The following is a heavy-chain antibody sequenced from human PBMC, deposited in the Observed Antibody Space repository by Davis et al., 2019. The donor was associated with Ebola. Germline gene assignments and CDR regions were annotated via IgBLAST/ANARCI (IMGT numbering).Heavy chain of an antibody. D-gene: IGHD2-15*01. CDR1: GGSISNHY. CDR2: VYYSGYT. V-gene: IGHV4-59*11. CDR3: ARAVVVVAATPDWFDP. Sequence: SETLSLTCTVSGGSISNHYWSWIRQPPGKAPEWIGYVYYSGYTDYNPSLRGRVTISVDTSKNQFSLKLSSVTAADTAVYYCARAVVVVAATPDWFDPWGQGTLVTVSS. J-gene: IGHJ5*02.